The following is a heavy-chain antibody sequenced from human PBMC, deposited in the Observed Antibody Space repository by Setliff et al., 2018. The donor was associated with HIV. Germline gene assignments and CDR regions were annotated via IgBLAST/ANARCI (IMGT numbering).Heavy chain of an antibody. CDR2: ISYDGSNK. J-gene: IGHJ4*02. V-gene: IGHV3-30-3*01. CDR1: GFTFSSYA. Sequence: GGSLRLSCAASGFTFSSYAMHWVRQAPGKGPEWVAVISYDGSNKYYADSVKGRFTISRDNSKNTLYLQMNSLRAEDTAVYYCMYGGRTATTHWGQGTLVTVSS. D-gene: IGHD4-17*01. CDR3: MYGGRTATTH.